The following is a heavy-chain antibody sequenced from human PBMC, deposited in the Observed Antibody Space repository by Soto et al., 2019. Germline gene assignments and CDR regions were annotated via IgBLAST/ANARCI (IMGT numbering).Heavy chain of an antibody. Sequence: QVQLEESGPGLVKPSGTLSLTCAVSGGSISTDNWWSWVRQAPGKGLEWVGEIYHSGSTNYNPSLKSRLTISIDKSKDPFSLDVSSVTAADTAVYYCARGGRWLFDYWGQGTLVNVSP. D-gene: IGHD5-12*01. J-gene: IGHJ4*02. CDR3: ARGGRWLFDY. CDR1: GGSISTDNW. V-gene: IGHV4-4*02. CDR2: IYHSGST.